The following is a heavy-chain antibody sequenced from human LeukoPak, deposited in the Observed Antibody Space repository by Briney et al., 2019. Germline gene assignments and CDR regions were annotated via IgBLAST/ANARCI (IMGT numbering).Heavy chain of an antibody. V-gene: IGHV3-21*04. D-gene: IGHD4-17*01. J-gene: IGHJ4*02. CDR3: ARVMQGRGHDYGDYGHPGIYYFDY. Sequence: GGSLRLSCAASGFTFSSYAMGWVRQAPGKGLEWVSSICGSAINTCYADSVKGRFTISRDNAKNSLYLQMNSLRAEDTAVYYCARVMQGRGHDYGDYGHPGIYYFDYWGQGTLVTVSS. CDR1: GFTFSSYA. CDR2: ICGSAINT.